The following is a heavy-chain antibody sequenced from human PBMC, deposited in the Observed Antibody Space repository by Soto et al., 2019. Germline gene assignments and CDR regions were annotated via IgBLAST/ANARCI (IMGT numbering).Heavy chain of an antibody. V-gene: IGHV3-21*01. D-gene: IGHD3-22*01. Sequence: GGSLRLSCVASGFTFSSYSLNWVRQAPGKGLEWVSSISSSSSYIYYADSVKGRFTISRDNAKNSLYLQMNSLRAEDTAVYYCAREETYYDSSGYFPFDFWGQGTLVTVSS. J-gene: IGHJ4*02. CDR2: ISSSSSYI. CDR1: GFTFSSYS. CDR3: AREETYYDSSGYFPFDF.